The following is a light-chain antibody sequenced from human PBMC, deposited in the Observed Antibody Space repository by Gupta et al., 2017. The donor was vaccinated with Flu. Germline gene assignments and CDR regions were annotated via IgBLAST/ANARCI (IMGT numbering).Light chain of an antibody. Sequence: DDVLTHSPLSLPVALGQPASISCRSSQSLVYSDGNTVLNWFQQRPGQSPRRLIYLVSHRDSGVPDRFSGSGSGTDFTLKISRVEAEDVGVYFWMQGAHWPWAFGQGTKVEIK. CDR2: LVS. CDR3: MQGAHWPWA. V-gene: IGKV2-30*01. CDR1: QSLVYSDGNTV. J-gene: IGKJ1*01.